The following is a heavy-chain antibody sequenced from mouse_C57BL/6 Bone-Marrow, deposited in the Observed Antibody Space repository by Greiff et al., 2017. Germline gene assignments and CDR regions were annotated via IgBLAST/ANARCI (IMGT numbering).Heavy chain of an antibody. CDR2: ISSGGSTI. V-gene: IGHV5-17*01. J-gene: IGHJ3*01. CDR3: ERSRSWFAY. CDR1: GFTFSDYG. Sequence: EVQLVESGGGLVKPGGSLKLSCAASGFTFSDYGMHWVRQAPEKGLEWVAYISSGGSTIYYADTVKGRFTIARDNAKNTLFLQITSLRSEDTDMYDCERSRSWFAYWGQGTLVTVSA.